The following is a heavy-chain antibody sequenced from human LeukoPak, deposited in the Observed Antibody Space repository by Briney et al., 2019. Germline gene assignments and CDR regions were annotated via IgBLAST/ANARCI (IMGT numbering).Heavy chain of an antibody. CDR3: AKVRVVCSGGSCYSLLSDAFDI. CDR2: ISGSGDST. D-gene: IGHD2-15*01. J-gene: IGHJ3*02. V-gene: IGHV3-23*01. Sequence: GGSLRLSCAASGFTFSNNAMSWVRQAPGKGLEWVSVISGSGDSTFYADSVKGRLTISRDNSKNTLYLLMNNLRAEDTAVYYCAKVRVVCSGGSCYSLLSDAFDIWGQGTMVTVSS. CDR1: GFTFSNNA.